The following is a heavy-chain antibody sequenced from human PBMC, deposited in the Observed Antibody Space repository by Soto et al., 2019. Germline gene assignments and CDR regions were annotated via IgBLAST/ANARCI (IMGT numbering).Heavy chain of an antibody. D-gene: IGHD5-12*01. CDR3: ARDRAGVGYNIDV. V-gene: IGHV3-33*01. CDR1: GFTFRSYG. Sequence: QVQLVESGGGVVQPGRSLRLSCAASGFTFRSYGMHWVRQAPGKGLEWVAVIWNDGSERYYADSVKGRFTIPRDNSKNTLDLQMNSLRAEDTAVYYCARDRAGVGYNIDVWGQGTTVTVSS. CDR2: IWNDGSER. J-gene: IGHJ6*02.